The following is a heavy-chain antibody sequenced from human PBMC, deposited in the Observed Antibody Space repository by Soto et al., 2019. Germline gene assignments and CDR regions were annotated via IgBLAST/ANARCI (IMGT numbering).Heavy chain of an antibody. D-gene: IGHD3-9*01. J-gene: IGHJ6*02. CDR1: GFTFSNFE. CDR3: ARAECSSPDCLTAYYSYGSDV. V-gene: IGHV3-48*03. Sequence: GGSLRLSCAASGFTFSNFEMHWVRQAPGKGLEWVSYINTAGSTKYYAESVKGRFTISRDNARNSLFLQMNSLRAEDTAVYYCARAECSSPDCLTAYYSYGSDVWGQGSTVTVS. CDR2: INTAGSTK.